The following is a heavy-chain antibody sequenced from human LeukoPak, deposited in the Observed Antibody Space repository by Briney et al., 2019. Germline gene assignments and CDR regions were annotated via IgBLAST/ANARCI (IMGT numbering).Heavy chain of an antibody. CDR2: ISYDGSNK. D-gene: IGHD3-10*01. CDR1: GFTCSSYA. CDR3: ARAHYYGSAPWDPYYFDY. Sequence: GGSLRLSCAGSGFTCSSYAMHWVRQGPGKGLEWVAVISYDGSNKYYADSVKGRFTISRDNAKNSLYLQMNSLRAEDTAVYYCARAHYYGSAPWDPYYFDYWGQGTLVTLSS. V-gene: IGHV3-30-3*01. J-gene: IGHJ4*02.